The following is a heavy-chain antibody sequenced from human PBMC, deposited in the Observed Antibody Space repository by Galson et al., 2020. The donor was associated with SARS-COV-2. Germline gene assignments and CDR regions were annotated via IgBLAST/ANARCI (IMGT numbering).Heavy chain of an antibody. CDR3: ARDEGIRGYNYGRLYYGMDV. D-gene: IGHD5-18*01. V-gene: IGHV3-21*01. CDR2: ISTSSSYT. CDR1: GFPFSTNS. J-gene: IGHJ6*02. Sequence: NSGGSLRLSCAASGFPFSTNSMNWVRLPPGQGLEWVSSISTSSSYTYYVDSVKGRFSISRDNPRNSLYLQMNSLRAEDTAVYYCARDEGIRGYNYGRLYYGMDVWGQGTTVTVSS.